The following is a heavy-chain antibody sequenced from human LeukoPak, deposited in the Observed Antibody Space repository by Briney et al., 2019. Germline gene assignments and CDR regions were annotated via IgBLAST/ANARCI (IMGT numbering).Heavy chain of an antibody. CDR3: ARDPHEFSSGWSQFDY. V-gene: IGHV1-18*01. CDR1: GYTFTSYG. CDR2: ISAYNGNT. D-gene: IGHD6-19*01. J-gene: IGHJ4*02. Sequence: GASVKVSCKASGYTFTSYGISWVRQAPGQGLEWMGWISAYNGNTNYAQKLRGRLTMTTDTSTSTAYMELRSLRSDDTAVYYCARDPHEFSSGWSQFDYWGQGTLVTVSS.